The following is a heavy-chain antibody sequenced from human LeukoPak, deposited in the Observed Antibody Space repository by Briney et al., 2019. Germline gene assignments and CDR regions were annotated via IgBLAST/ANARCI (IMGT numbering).Heavy chain of an antibody. CDR2: ISYDGSKK. D-gene: IGHD6-19*01. CDR1: GFTFRSYA. CDR3: ARVEAEDGQWLDPRPSNWFDP. J-gene: IGHJ5*02. Sequence: GGSLRLSCAASGFTFRSYAINWVRQAPGKGLEWVAVISYDGSKKYYADSVKGRFTISRDNSKNMLYLQMNSLRAEDTAVYYCARVEAEDGQWLDPRPSNWFDPWGQGTLVTVSS. V-gene: IGHV3-30*04.